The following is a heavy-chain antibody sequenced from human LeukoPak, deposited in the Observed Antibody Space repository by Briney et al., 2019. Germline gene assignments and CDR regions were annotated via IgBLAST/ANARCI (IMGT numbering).Heavy chain of an antibody. CDR3: AKEAGYCSGGTCGSEDY. D-gene: IGHD2-15*01. CDR2: IGGSGAST. V-gene: IGHV3-23*01. Sequence: QTGGSLRLSCAASGFTFSRYNMNWVRQAPGKGLEWVSTIGGSGASTYYADSVKGRFTISRDNSKNTLYLQMNSLRVEDTAVYYCAKEAGYCSGGTCGSEDYWGQGTLVTVSS. CDR1: GFTFSRYN. J-gene: IGHJ4*02.